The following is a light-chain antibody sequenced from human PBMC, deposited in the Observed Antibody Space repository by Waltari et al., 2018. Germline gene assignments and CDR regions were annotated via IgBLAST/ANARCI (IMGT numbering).Light chain of an antibody. CDR1: QSVGTW. CDR3: QQYSSFST. CDR2: MAS. Sequence: DIQITQSPSTLSASVGDRVTISCRASQSVGTWLAWYQQKPGKAPKLLIYMASSLESGVPSRFSGSGSGTELTLTLSSLQPADFATYSCQQYSSFSTFGQGTKLDI. V-gene: IGKV1-5*03. J-gene: IGKJ2*01.